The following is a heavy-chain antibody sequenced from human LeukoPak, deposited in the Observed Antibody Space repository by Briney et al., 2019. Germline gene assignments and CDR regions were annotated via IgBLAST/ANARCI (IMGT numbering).Heavy chain of an antibody. J-gene: IGHJ4*02. CDR1: GFTFSSYG. CDR2: ISGSGGST. D-gene: IGHD3-9*01. V-gene: IGHV3-23*01. Sequence: GGSLRLSCAASGFTFSSYGMHWVRQAPGKGLEWVSAISGSGGSTYYADSVKGRFTISRDNSKNTLYLQMNSLRAEDTAVYYCAKYDILTGGLDYWGQGTLVTVSS. CDR3: AKYDILTGGLDY.